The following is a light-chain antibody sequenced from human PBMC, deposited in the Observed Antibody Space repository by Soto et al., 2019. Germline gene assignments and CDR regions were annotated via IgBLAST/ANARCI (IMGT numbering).Light chain of an antibody. V-gene: IGLV1-44*01. CDR2: SDY. J-gene: IGLJ2*01. CDR1: SSNIGRNT. CDR3: AAWDDTLNALL. Sequence: QSVLTQSPSASGPPGQRVIISCSGSSSNIGRNTVNWYQKHPGTAPKLLIFSDYQRPSGVPDRFSGSKSGTSASLAISGLLPGDEADYYCAAWDDTLNALLFGGGTKVTVL.